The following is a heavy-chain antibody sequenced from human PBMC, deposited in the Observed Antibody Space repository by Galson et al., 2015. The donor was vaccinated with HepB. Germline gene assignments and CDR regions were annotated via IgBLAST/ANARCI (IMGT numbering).Heavy chain of an antibody. D-gene: IGHD3-22*01. CDR3: ARKELTYYYDSSGSNDALDI. CDR1: GFTFSQYG. Sequence: SLRLSCAASGFTFSQYGIHWVRQAPGKGLEWVALIWYDGNNKYYADSVKGRFTIPRDNSKSTLYLEMNSLRAEDTAVYYCARKELTYYYDSSGSNDALDIWGQGTMVTVSS. CDR2: IWYDGNNK. V-gene: IGHV3-33*01. J-gene: IGHJ3*02.